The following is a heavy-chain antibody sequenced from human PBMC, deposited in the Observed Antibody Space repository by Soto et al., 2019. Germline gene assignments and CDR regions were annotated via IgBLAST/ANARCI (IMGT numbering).Heavy chain of an antibody. Sequence: GASVKVSCKVSGYTLTELSMHWVRQAPGKGLEWMGGFDPEDGETIYAQKFQGRVTMTEDTSTDTAYMELSSLRSEDTAVYYCTTAFLVVPAAPFGDYYGMDVWGQGTTVTVSS. CDR3: TTAFLVVPAAPFGDYYGMDV. CDR2: FDPEDGET. D-gene: IGHD2-2*01. CDR1: GYTLTELS. V-gene: IGHV1-24*01. J-gene: IGHJ6*02.